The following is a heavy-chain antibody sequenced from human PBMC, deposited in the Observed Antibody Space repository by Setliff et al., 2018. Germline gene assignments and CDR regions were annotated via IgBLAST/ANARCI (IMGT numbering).Heavy chain of an antibody. Sequence: ASVKVSCKASGYTFSAYYIHWVRQAPGQGLEWMGWINPHSGGTNFPQTFQGRVTMTRDTSINTAYMELSTLTSDDTAVYYCARAPLESGYYYGQGHYFDYWGQGTLVTVSS. CDR1: GYTFSAYY. V-gene: IGHV1-2*02. D-gene: IGHD5-18*01. CDR2: INPHSGGT. J-gene: IGHJ4*02. CDR3: ARAPLESGYYYGQGHYFDY.